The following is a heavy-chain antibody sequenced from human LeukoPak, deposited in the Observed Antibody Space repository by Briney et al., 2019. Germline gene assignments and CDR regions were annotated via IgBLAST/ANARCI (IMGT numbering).Heavy chain of an antibody. D-gene: IGHD6-13*01. CDR2: INPNSGGT. J-gene: IGHJ4*02. V-gene: IGHV1-2*02. Sequence: ASVKVSCKASGYTFTDYYMHWVRQAPGQGLEWMGWINPNSGGTSYAQKFQGRVTMTRDTSISTAYMELSRLRSDDTAVYYCARLGFGSSFDYWGQGTLVTVSS. CDR1: GYTFTDYY. CDR3: ARLGFGSSFDY.